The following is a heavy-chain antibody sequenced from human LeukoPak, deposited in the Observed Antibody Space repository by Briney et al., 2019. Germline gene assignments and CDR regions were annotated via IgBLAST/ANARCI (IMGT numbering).Heavy chain of an antibody. Sequence: SETLSLTCNVSGGSITSGVYYWSWIRQHPGKGLEWIGYIYYSGSTYYNPSLKSRVTMSVDMSNNQFSLKLTSLTAADTAVYFCAGVSASMVREVIIAEYFQHWGQGTLVTVSS. D-gene: IGHD3-10*01. V-gene: IGHV4-31*03. J-gene: IGHJ1*01. CDR1: GGSITSGVYY. CDR3: AGVSASMVREVIIAEYFQH. CDR2: IYYSGST.